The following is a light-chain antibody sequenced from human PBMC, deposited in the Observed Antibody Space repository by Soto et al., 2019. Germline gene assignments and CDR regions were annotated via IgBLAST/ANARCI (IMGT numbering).Light chain of an antibody. Sequence: EIVLTQSPATLSVSPGERVTLSCRASQSISTKLAWYQQKPGQAPRLLIYDASSRPTGMPARFSGSGSGTEFTLTISSLQPDDFAVYYCQHYGTSHFTFGPGTKVDIK. CDR2: DAS. CDR3: QHYGTSHFT. CDR1: QSISTK. V-gene: IGKV3-15*01. J-gene: IGKJ3*01.